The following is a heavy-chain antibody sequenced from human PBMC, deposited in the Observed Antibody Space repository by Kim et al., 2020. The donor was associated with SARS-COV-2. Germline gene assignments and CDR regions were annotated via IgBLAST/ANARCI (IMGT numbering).Heavy chain of an antibody. Sequence: SETLSLTCTVSGYSISSGYHWGWIRQPPGKGLEWIGSIYHSGSTYYNPSLKSRVTISVDTSKNQFSLKLSSVTAADTAVYYCARDLRGPGIAPGGWFDPWGQGTLVTVSS. CDR2: IYHSGST. CDR3: ARDLRGPGIAPGGWFDP. CDR1: GYSISSGYH. V-gene: IGHV4-38-2*02. D-gene: IGHD6-13*01. J-gene: IGHJ5*02.